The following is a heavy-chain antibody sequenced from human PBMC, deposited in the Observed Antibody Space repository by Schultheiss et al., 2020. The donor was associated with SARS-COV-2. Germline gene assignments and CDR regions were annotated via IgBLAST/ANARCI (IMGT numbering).Heavy chain of an antibody. D-gene: IGHD6-19*01. CDR1: GFTFDDYA. CDR3: ARVSLYSSGWYDY. Sequence: GGSLRLSCAASGFTFDDYAMHWVRQAPGKGLEWVSGISGSGGSTYYADSVKGRFTISRDNSKNTLYLQMNSLRAEDTAVYYCARVSLYSSGWYDYWGQGTLVTVSS. CDR2: ISGSGGST. J-gene: IGHJ4*02. V-gene: IGHV3-23*01.